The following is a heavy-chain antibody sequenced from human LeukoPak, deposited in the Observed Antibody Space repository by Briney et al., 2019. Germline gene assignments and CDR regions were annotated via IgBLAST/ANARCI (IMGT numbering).Heavy chain of an antibody. CDR1: GFTFSSYW. CDR3: ARVRSIAVAGTAGDY. CDR2: IKQDGSEK. V-gene: IGHV3-7*01. D-gene: IGHD6-19*01. J-gene: IGHJ4*02. Sequence: GGSLRLSCAASGFTFSSYWMSWVRQAPGKGLEWVANIKQDGSEKYYVDSVKGRFTISRDNAKNSLYLQMNSLRAEDTAVYYCARVRSIAVAGTAGDYWGQGTLVTVSS.